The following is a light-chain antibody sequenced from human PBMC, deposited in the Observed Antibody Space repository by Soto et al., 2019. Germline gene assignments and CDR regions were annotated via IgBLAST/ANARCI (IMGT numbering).Light chain of an antibody. CDR2: EVS. CDR3: SSFTSSNTWV. CDR1: SSDVGSYNR. V-gene: IGLV2-18*02. Sequence: QSALTQPPSVFGSPGQSVTISCTGTSSDVGSYNRVSWYQQPPGTAPKLMIYEVSNRPSGVPDRFFGSKSGNTASLTISGLQAEDEADYYCSSFTSSNTWVFGGGTKVTVL. J-gene: IGLJ3*02.